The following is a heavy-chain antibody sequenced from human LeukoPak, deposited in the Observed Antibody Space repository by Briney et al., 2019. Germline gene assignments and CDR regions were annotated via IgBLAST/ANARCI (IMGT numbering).Heavy chain of an antibody. V-gene: IGHV3-73*01. J-gene: IGHJ5*02. CDR2: IRSTANGYAT. D-gene: IGHD3-10*01. Sequence: PGGSLRLSCAASGFTFSGSALHWVRQASGKGLEWVGRIRSTANGYATAYAASVKGRFTISRDDSKNTAYLQMDSLKTEDTAVYYCTRAGVRGVMTYRFDPWGQGTLVTVSS. CDR3: TRAGVRGVMTYRFDP. CDR1: GFTFSGSA.